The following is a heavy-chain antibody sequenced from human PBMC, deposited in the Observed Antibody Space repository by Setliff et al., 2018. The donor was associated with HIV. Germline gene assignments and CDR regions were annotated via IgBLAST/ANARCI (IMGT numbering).Heavy chain of an antibody. J-gene: IGHJ4*02. Sequence: RASVKVSCKSSGGTFSRYSISWVRQAPGQGLEWMGGIIPIFGTTNYAQKFQGRVTITADKSRSTAYMELSSLTSEDTAVYYCARDPSGHSYGYYFDLWGQGTLVTVSS. CDR1: GGTFSRYS. D-gene: IGHD5-18*01. CDR2: IIPIFGTT. V-gene: IGHV1-69*06. CDR3: ARDPSGHSYGYYFDL.